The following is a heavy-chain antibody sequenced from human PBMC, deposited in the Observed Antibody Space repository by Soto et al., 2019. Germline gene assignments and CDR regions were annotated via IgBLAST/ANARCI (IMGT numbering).Heavy chain of an antibody. CDR1: GCTCSNYS. D-gene: IGHD3-22*01. Sequence: GGSLRLCCAASGCTCSNYSMNWVRQAPGKGLEWVSSISSSSSYIYYADSVKGRFTISRDNAKNSLYLQMNSLRAEDTAVYYCARDAYDSSGYIDYWGQGTLVTVSS. CDR3: ARDAYDSSGYIDY. J-gene: IGHJ4*02. V-gene: IGHV3-21*01. CDR2: ISSSSSYI.